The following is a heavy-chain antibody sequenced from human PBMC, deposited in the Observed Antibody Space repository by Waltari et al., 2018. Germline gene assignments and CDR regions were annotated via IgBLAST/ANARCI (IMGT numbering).Heavy chain of an antibody. CDR3: AIIVVVPTGYYFDY. D-gene: IGHD2-2*01. V-gene: IGHV4-39*01. Sequence: QLQLQESGPGLVKPSETLSLTCTVPGGSISSSSSHWGWIRQPPGKGLEWIGSIYYSGSTYYNPSLKSRVTISVDTSKNQFSLKLSSVTAADTAVYYCAIIVVVPTGYYFDYWGQGTLVTVSS. CDR1: GGSISSSSSH. CDR2: IYYSGST. J-gene: IGHJ4*02.